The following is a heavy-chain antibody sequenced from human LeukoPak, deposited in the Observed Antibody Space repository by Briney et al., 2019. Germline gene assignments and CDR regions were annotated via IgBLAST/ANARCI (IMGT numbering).Heavy chain of an antibody. CDR3: ARHYYDSSGYKSASDI. D-gene: IGHD3-22*01. CDR1: GGSISSGGYY. CDR2: IYHSGST. Sequence: SETLSLTCTVSGGSISSGGYYWSWIRQPPGKGLEWIGYIYHSGSTYYNPSLKSRVTISVDRSKNQFSLKLSSVTAADTAVYYCARHYYDSSGYKSASDIWGQGTMVTVSS. V-gene: IGHV4-30-2*01. J-gene: IGHJ3*02.